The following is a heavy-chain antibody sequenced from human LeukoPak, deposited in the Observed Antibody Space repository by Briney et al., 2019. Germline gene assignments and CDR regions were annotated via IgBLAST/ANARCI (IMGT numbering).Heavy chain of an antibody. CDR2: INPNSGGT. V-gene: IGHV1-2*02. CDR3: ARDPMVRGSDWFDP. D-gene: IGHD3-10*01. CDR1: GYTFTGYY. Sequence: ASVKVSCKASGYTFTGYYMHWVRQAPGQGVEWMGWINPNSGGTNYAQKFQGRVTMTRDTSISTAYMELSRLRSDDTAVYYCARDPMVRGSDWFDPWGQGTLVTVSS. J-gene: IGHJ5*02.